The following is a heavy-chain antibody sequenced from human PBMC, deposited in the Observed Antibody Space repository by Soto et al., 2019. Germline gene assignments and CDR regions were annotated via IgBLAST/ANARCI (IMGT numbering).Heavy chain of an antibody. Sequence: SETLSLTCAVSGGSFSGCYWGWVRQPPGKGLEWVGEINYSGSTNYNPSLKRRVTISVDTSKNQVSLKVTSVTAADTAMYYCARRNYFYALDVWGQGTTVTVSS. CDR2: INYSGST. CDR1: GGSFSGCY. J-gene: IGHJ6*02. CDR3: ARRNYFYALDV. V-gene: IGHV4-34*01.